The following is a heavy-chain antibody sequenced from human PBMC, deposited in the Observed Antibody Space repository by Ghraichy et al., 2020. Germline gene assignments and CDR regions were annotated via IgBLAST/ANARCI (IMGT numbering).Heavy chain of an antibody. D-gene: IGHD3-10*02. J-gene: IGHJ5*02. V-gene: IGHV1-2*02. Sequence: ASVKVSCKASGYTFTGYYMHWVRQAPGQGLEWMGWINPNSGGTNYAQKFQGRVTMTRDTSISTAYMELSRLRSDDTAVYYCARGTLFGELWGWFDPWGQGTLVTVSS. CDR3: ARGTLFGELWGWFDP. CDR1: GYTFTGYY. CDR2: INPNSGGT.